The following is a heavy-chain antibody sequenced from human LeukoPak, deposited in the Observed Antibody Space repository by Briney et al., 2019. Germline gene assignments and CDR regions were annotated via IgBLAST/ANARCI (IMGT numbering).Heavy chain of an antibody. CDR3: ASGGSYSDH. CDR2: ITFSATT. D-gene: IGHD3-16*01. CDR1: GFTFTNYA. Sequence: GGSLRLSCAASGFTFTNYAFNWVRQAPGKGLEWVSSITFSATTYYADSVKGRFTISRDNAKKTLYLQMNSLRVDDTAVYYCASGGSYSDHWGQGTLVTVSS. J-gene: IGHJ4*02. V-gene: IGHV3-23*01.